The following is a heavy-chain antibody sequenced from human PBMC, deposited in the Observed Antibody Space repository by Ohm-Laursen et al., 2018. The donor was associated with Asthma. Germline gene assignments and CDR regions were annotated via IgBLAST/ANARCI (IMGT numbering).Heavy chain of an antibody. CDR2: ISGSGGST. CDR3: AREWGGMDV. J-gene: IGHJ6*02. Sequence: LRLSCTASGFTFSSYAMSWVRQAPGKGLEWVSAISGSGGSTYYADSVKGRFTISRDNSKNTLYLQMTSLRVEDTAVYYCAREWGGMDVWGPGATVTVSS. D-gene: IGHD1-26*01. V-gene: IGHV3-23*01. CDR1: GFTFSSYA.